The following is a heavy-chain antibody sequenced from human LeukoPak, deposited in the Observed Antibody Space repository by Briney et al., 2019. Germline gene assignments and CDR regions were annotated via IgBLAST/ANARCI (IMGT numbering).Heavy chain of an antibody. Sequence: PGGSLRLSCAASGFTFSNYWMHWVRQAPGKGLVWASRINSDGSSRNYADSVKGRFTISRDNAKNTLYLQMNSLRVEDTAVYYCASASSHRIAAGGDYWGQGTLVTVSS. CDR1: GFTFSNYW. J-gene: IGHJ4*02. V-gene: IGHV3-74*01. CDR3: ASASSHRIAAGGDY. D-gene: IGHD6-13*01. CDR2: INSDGSSR.